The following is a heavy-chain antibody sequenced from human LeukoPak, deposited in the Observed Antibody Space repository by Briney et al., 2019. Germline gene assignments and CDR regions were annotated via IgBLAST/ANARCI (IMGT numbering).Heavy chain of an antibody. V-gene: IGHV4-59*08. CDR2: IYYSGST. D-gene: IGHD5-18*01. CDR3: VRHLRGYSYGPFDY. Sequence: SETLSLTCTVSGGSISSYYWSWIRQPPGKGLEWVGYIYYSGSTNYNPSPKSRVTISVDTSKNQFSLNLTSVTAADTAVYYCVRHLRGYSYGPFDYWGQGTLVTVSS. CDR1: GGSISSYY. J-gene: IGHJ4*02.